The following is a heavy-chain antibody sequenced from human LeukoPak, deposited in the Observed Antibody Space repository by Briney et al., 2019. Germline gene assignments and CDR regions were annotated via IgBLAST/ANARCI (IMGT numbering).Heavy chain of an antibody. CDR1: GTSVSSGSYY. Sequence: PSETLSLTCTVSGTSVSSGSYYWSWIRQPPGKGLEWIGYIYYIGSTNYNPSLMSRVTISLDTSKIQFSLRLSSLTAADTAVYYCARYSGMTVAGTVYYGMDVWGQGTTVTVS. V-gene: IGHV4-61*01. J-gene: IGHJ6*02. CDR3: ARYSGMTVAGTVYYGMDV. D-gene: IGHD6-19*01. CDR2: IYYIGST.